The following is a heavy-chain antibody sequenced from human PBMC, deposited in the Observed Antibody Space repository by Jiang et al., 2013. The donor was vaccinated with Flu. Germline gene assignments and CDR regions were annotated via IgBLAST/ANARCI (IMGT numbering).Heavy chain of an antibody. J-gene: IGHJ3*02. CDR2: IFYNGTA. D-gene: IGHD1-26*01. CDR3: ARGSSWERTTLTVVFQASAFDI. V-gene: IGHV4-31*03. CDR1: GGSINGSFFY. Sequence: PGLVKPSETLSLTCSVSGGSINGSFFYWSWIRQRPGEGLEWIGNIFYNGTAYYNPSLRGRLILSVDTSKNNFSLRLTSVTAADTAMYFCARGSSWERTTLTVVFQASAFDIWGRGTGVAVSS.